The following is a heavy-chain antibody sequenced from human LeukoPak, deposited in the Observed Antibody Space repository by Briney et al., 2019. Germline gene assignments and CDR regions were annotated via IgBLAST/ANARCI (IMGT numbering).Heavy chain of an antibody. CDR3: ARDVGYYDSSGSDAFDI. J-gene: IGHJ3*02. CDR2: IYYSGST. Sequence: SETLSLTCTVSGGSISSSSYYWGWIRQPPGKGLEWIGSIYYSGSTYYNPSLKSRVTISVDTSKNQFSLKLSSVTAADTAVYYCARDVGYYDSSGSDAFDIWGQGTMVTVSS. CDR1: GGSISSSSYY. V-gene: IGHV4-39*07. D-gene: IGHD3-22*01.